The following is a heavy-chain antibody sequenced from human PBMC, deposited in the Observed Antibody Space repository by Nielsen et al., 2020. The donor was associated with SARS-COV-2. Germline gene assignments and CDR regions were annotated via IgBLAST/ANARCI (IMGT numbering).Heavy chain of an antibody. CDR3: ANGPGSWDY. CDR2: ISGNGDTT. V-gene: IGHV3-23*01. D-gene: IGHD1-26*01. J-gene: IGHJ4*02. Sequence: GGSLRLSCTASGFTFTAYWMHWVRQAPGKGLEWVSAISGNGDTTYYADSVKGRFIISRDNSKNTLYLEMNSLRADDTAVYYCANGPGSWDYWGQGTLVTVSS. CDR1: GFTFTAYW.